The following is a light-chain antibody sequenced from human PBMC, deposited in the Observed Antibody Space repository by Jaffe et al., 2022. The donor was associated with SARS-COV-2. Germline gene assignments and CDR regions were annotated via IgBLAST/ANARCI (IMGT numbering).Light chain of an antibody. CDR2: EVS. V-gene: IGLV2-14*01. Sequence: QSALTQPASVSGSPGQSITISCTGTSSDVGGYNYVSWYQQHPDKAPKLMIYEVSYRPSGVSNRFSGSKSGNTASLTISGLQAEDEADYYCSSYTSSTTWLFGGGTKLTVL. CDR1: SSDVGGYNY. CDR3: SSYTSSTTWL. J-gene: IGLJ3*02.